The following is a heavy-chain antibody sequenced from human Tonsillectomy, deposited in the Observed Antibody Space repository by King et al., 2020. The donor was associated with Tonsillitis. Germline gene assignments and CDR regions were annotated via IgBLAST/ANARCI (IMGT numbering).Heavy chain of an antibody. D-gene: IGHD6-19*01. CDR1: GFTFGSYS. V-gene: IGHV3-48*02. Sequence: VQLVESGGGLVQPGGSLRLSCAASGFTFGSYSMNWVRQAPGKGLEWVSYIRSSSYTIYYADSVKGRFTISRDNAKNSLYLQMNSLRDDDTAVYYCARDRGGSGWPLFAYWGQGPLVPVSS. CDR2: IRSSSYTI. CDR3: ARDRGGSGWPLFAY. J-gene: IGHJ4*02.